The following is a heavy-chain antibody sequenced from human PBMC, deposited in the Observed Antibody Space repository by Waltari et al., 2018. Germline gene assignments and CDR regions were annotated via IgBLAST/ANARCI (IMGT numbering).Heavy chain of an antibody. D-gene: IGHD3-22*01. CDR1: GFNFYDYG. CDR2: STCDGGDT. Sequence: EVHLVDSGGGVVRPGGSLRLSCVASGFNFYDYGMSWVRQVPGKGGEWGSGSTCDGGDTGYADFVKGRVTISRDNAKNSLFLQMDSLRAEDTALYFCARIQFYDNNDYRYFDYWGQGTLVTVSS. V-gene: IGHV3-20*04. J-gene: IGHJ4*02. CDR3: ARIQFYDNNDYRYFDY.